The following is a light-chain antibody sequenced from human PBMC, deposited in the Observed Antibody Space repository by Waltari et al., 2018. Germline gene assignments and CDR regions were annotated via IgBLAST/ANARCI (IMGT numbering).Light chain of an antibody. J-gene: IGKJ5*01. Sequence: AIQLTQSPSSLSASIGHRVTISCRASQGIRSGLAWYQQKPGQPPKLLIYDASTLDSGVPSRFSGSGSGTDFTLTISSLQPEDFATYYCQQCSTYPQAFGQGTRLEIK. CDR3: QQCSTYPQA. V-gene: IGKV1-13*02. CDR2: DAS. CDR1: QGIRSG.